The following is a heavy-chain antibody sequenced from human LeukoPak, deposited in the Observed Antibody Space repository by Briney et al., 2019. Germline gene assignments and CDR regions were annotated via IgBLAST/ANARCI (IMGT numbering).Heavy chain of an antibody. J-gene: IGHJ6*02. D-gene: IGHD5-18*01. CDR2: MNPNSGNT. CDR3: ARHQYSSASYYYGMDV. CDR1: GYTFTSYD. Sequence: ASVKVSCKASGYTFTSYDINWVRQATGQGLEWMGWMNPNSGNTGYAQKFQGRVTMTRNTSISTAYMELSSLRSEDTAVYYCARHQYSSASYYYGMDVWGQGTTVTVSS. V-gene: IGHV1-8*01.